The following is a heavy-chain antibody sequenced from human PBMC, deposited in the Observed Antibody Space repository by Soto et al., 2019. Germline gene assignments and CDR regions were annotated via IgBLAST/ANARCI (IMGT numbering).Heavy chain of an antibody. CDR1: GYTFTTFA. V-gene: IGHV1-3*01. CDR2: INAGSGNT. Sequence: ASVKVSCKASGYTFTTFAMHWVRQAPGQGLEWMGWINAGSGNTKYSQKFQDRVTITRDTSASTAYMELSSLRSEDTAVYYCARIVVAGDSYYFDYWGQGTLVTVSS. D-gene: IGHD2-15*01. J-gene: IGHJ4*02. CDR3: ARIVVAGDSYYFDY.